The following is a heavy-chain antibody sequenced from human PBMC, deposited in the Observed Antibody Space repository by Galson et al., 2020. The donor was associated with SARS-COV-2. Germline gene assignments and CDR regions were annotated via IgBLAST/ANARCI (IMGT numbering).Heavy chain of an antibody. CDR1: GFSLSTSGMA. V-gene: IGHV2-5*01. D-gene: IGHD1-7*01. CDR2: ISWLGDE. CDR3: AHGRNTAGTVFDY. J-gene: IGHJ4*02. Sequence: SGPTLVKPTQTLTLTCTFSGFSLSTSGMAVAWIRQPPGKALEWLALISWLGDERYSPSLKNRLTITKDTSKNQVVLTMTNVAPVDTATYYCAHGRNTAGTVFDYWGPGTLVTVSS.